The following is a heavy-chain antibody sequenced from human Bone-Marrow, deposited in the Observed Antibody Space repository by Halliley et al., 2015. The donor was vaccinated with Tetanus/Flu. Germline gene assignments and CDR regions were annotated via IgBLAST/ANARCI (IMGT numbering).Heavy chain of an antibody. CDR2: TVIGVT. V-gene: IGHV1-69*04. J-gene: IGHJ4*02. CDR3: ARDWRPPHGADSLVYFDT. Sequence: TVIGVTNYAQQFRGRVTISADKSTPAVFMGLTSLISEDTAVYFCARDWRPPHGADSLVYFDTWGQGTLVTVSS. D-gene: IGHD3-3*01.